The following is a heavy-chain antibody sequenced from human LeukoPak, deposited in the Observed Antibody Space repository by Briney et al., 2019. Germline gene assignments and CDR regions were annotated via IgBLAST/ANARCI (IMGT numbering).Heavy chain of an antibody. CDR3: ASDIIASDAFDI. Sequence: ASVKVSCKASGYTFTGCYMHWVRQAPGQGLEWMGWINPNSGGTNYAQKFQGRVTMTRDTSISTAYMELSRLRSDDTAVYYCASDIIASDAFDIWGQGTMVTVSS. CDR2: INPNSGGT. V-gene: IGHV1-2*02. CDR1: GYTFTGCY. J-gene: IGHJ3*02. D-gene: IGHD6-13*01.